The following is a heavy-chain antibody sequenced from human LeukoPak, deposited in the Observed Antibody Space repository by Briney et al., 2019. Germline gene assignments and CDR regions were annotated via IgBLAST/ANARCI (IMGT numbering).Heavy chain of an antibody. Sequence: LGGSLRLSCAASGFTFSSYSMNWVRQAPGKGLEWVSYISSSSSNIYYADSVKGRFTISRDNAKNSLYLQMNSLRDDDTAVYYCAKVGYGDPFDYWGQGTLVTVSS. D-gene: IGHD4-17*01. CDR1: GFTFSSYS. V-gene: IGHV3-48*02. J-gene: IGHJ4*02. CDR3: AKVGYGDPFDY. CDR2: ISSSSSNI.